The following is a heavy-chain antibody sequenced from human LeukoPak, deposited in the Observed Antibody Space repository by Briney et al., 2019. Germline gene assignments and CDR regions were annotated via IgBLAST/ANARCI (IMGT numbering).Heavy chain of an antibody. D-gene: IGHD3-10*02. CDR3: TRENYVPDS. J-gene: IGHJ5*02. CDR1: GYRFSPYW. CDR2: ISDGGHAA. Sequence: GGSLRLSCAASGYRFSPYWMSWVRQTPGKGLEWVASISDGGHAAYHGDSVRGRFTISRDDARNSLFLQMNGLRADDTAVYYCTRENYVPDSWGQGTLVTVSS. V-gene: IGHV3-7*03.